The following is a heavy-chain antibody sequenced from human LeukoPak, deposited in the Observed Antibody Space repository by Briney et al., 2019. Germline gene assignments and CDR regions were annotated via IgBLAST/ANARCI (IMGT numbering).Heavy chain of an antibody. Sequence: PGGSLRLSCAASGFTFSSYAMHWVRQAPGKGLEWVAVISYDGSNKYYADSVKGRFTISRDNSKNTLYLQMNSLRAEDAAVYYCAKVGNYDSSGYYLSYFDYWGQGTLVTVSS. CDR2: ISYDGSNK. CDR1: GFTFSSYA. J-gene: IGHJ4*02. V-gene: IGHV3-30-3*01. D-gene: IGHD3-22*01. CDR3: AKVGNYDSSGYYLSYFDY.